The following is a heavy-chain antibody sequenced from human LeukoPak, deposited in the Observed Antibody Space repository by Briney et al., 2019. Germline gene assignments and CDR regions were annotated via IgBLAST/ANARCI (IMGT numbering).Heavy chain of an antibody. J-gene: IGHJ4*02. CDR2: IKQDGSVK. V-gene: IGHV3-7*01. D-gene: IGHD1-1*01. Sequence: GGSLRLSCEASGFTLTDNWMSWVRQAPGKGLEWLANIKQDGSVKYYVDSVKGRFTISRDNAKNSLFLQMNSLRAEDTAVYYCARDVGWDSSLVSTTRSDYWGQGTLVTVSS. CDR1: GFTLTDNW. CDR3: ARDVGWDSSLVSTTRSDY.